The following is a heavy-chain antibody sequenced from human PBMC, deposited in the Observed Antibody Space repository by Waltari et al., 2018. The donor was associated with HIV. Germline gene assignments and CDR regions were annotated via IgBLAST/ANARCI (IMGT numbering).Heavy chain of an antibody. V-gene: IGHV7-4-1*02. CDR2: MNTNSGNP. J-gene: IGHJ4*02. Sequence: QVQLVQSGSQLKKPGASVKLSCKASGYTFNNYALHWVRQAPGQGLEWMGWMNTNSGNPTYAQGFTGRFVLSLDTSLTTTYLQINTLKPDDSAVYYCARSPAFWGQGTLVIVSS. CDR3: ARSPAF. CDR1: GYTFNNYA.